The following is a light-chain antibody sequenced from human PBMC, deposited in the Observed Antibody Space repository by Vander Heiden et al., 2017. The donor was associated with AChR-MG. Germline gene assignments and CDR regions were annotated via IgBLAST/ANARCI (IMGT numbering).Light chain of an antibody. Sequence: DIMITQTPLSLSVTPGQPAPISCTSRPSLLHSDGKTYLDWYMQKAGQHPQLLIYEVSNRFSGVPDRFSGSGAGTDVTLKISRVEAEDVGVYFCMQNIHHPPSLTFGGGTKVEIK. CDR3: MQNIHHPPSLT. V-gene: IGKV2D-29*01. CDR2: EVS. CDR1: PSLLHSDGKTY. J-gene: IGKJ4*01.